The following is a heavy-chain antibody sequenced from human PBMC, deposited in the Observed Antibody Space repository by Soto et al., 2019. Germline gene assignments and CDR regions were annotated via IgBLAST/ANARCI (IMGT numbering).Heavy chain of an antibody. CDR2: ISGSGGST. V-gene: IGHV3-23*01. Sequence: GGSLRLSCAASGFTFSSYAMSWVRQAPGKGLEWVSAISGSGGSTYYADSVKGRFTISRDNSKNTLYLQMNSLRAEDTAVYYCAKDPNPQILTGYSFFQHWGQGTLVTVSS. D-gene: IGHD3-9*01. CDR3: AKDPNPQILTGYSFFQH. CDR1: GFTFSSYA. J-gene: IGHJ1*01.